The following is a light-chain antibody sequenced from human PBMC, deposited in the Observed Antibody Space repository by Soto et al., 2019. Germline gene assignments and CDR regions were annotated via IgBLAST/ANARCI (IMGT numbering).Light chain of an antibody. V-gene: IGLV2-14*03. Sequence: QSVLTQPVSLSGSPGQSITISCTGTSSVVGGYNYVSWYQQHPGKAPKLMIYDVSNRPSGVSNRFSGSKSGNTASLTISGLQAEDEADYYCNSYTRSITYVFGTGTKVTVL. CDR2: DVS. J-gene: IGLJ1*01. CDR3: NSYTRSITYV. CDR1: SSVVGGYNY.